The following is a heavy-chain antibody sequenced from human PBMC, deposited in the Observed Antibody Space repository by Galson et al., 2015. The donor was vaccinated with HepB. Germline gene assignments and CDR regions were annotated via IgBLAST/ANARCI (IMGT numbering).Heavy chain of an antibody. V-gene: IGHV1-2*02. D-gene: IGHD3-10*01. J-gene: IGHJ6*02. CDR1: GCTFTGYY. CDR3: VRHSKLTYSDHWFEYYHMDV. Sequence: SVKVSCKASGCTFTGYYIHWVRQAPGQGLEWMGWINPNSGATKYAQKFRDWGSMTRVTMTRDTSTSTVYMDLSRLRSDDTAIYYCVRHSKLTYSDHWFEYYHMDVWGQGTTVTVSS. CDR2: INPNSGAT.